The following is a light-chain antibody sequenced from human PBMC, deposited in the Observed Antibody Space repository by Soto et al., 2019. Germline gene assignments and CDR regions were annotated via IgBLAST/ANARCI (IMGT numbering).Light chain of an antibody. J-gene: IGKJ4*01. CDR3: QQYKSFSLT. CDR2: KAS. CDR1: QSISSW. Sequence: DIQMTQSPSTLYASVGDRVTITCRASQSISSWLAWYQQKPGKAPKLLIYKASSLESGVPSRFSGSGSGTELTLTISSLQPDDFAIYYCQQYKSFSLTFGGGTKVEIK. V-gene: IGKV1-5*03.